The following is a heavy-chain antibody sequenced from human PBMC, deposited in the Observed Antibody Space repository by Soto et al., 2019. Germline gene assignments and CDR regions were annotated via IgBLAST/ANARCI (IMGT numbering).Heavy chain of an antibody. D-gene: IGHD1-7*01. Sequence: SGPTRVNPTQTLTLTCTFALFSLTTSGMGVGWIRQPPGKALEWLALIYWDDDKRYSPSLKSRLTITKDTSKNQVVLTMTNMDPVDTATYYCAHPSITGAIAAFDYWGQGALVTVSS. CDR1: LFSLTTSGMG. V-gene: IGHV2-5*02. CDR3: AHPSITGAIAAFDY. CDR2: IYWDDDK. J-gene: IGHJ4*02.